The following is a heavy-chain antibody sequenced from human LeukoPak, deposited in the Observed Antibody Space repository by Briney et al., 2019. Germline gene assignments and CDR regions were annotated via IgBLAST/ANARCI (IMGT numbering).Heavy chain of an antibody. CDR3: ASSKFRGQDY. CDR2: ISSSSSYI. CDR1: GFTFTTYW. Sequence: GGSLRLSCAASGFTFTTYWMNWVRQAPGKGLEWVSSISSSSSYIYYADSVKGRFTISRDNAKNSLYLQMNSLRAEDTAVYYCASSKFRGQDYWGQGTLVTVSS. V-gene: IGHV3-21*01. J-gene: IGHJ4*02. D-gene: IGHD3-10*01.